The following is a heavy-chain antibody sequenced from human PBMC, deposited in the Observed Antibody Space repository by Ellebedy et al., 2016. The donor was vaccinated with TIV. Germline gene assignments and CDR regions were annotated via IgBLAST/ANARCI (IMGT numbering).Heavy chain of an antibody. CDR2: IFYTGNT. CDR1: SGSISSGGYY. V-gene: IGHV4-31*03. Sequence: SETLSLXXTVSSGSISSGGYYWSWIRQHPGKGLEWIGYIFYTGNTYYNPSLKSRLTISVDTSKNQFSLKLSSVTAADTAVYYCARVPYSGSLYFDYWGQGTLVTISS. J-gene: IGHJ4*02. D-gene: IGHD1-26*01. CDR3: ARVPYSGSLYFDY.